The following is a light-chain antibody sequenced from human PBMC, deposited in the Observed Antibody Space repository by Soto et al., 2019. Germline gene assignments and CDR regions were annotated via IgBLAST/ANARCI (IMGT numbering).Light chain of an antibody. V-gene: IGLV2-8*01. J-gene: IGLJ1*01. CDR2: EVS. Sequence: QSDLTQPPSASGSPGQSVTISCTGTSSDVGGYNYVSWYQQYPGKAPKLMIYEVSKRPSGVPDRFSGSKSGNTASLTVSGLQAEDEADYYCSSYAGSNNFVFGTGTKLTVL. CDR3: SSYAGSNNFV. CDR1: SSDVGGYNY.